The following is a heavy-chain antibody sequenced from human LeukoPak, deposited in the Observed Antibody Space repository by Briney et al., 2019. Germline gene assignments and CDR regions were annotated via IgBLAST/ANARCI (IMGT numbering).Heavy chain of an antibody. CDR1: GGSISSYY. V-gene: IGHV4-59*01. J-gene: IGHJ1*01. D-gene: IGHD6-19*01. CDR2: IYYSGST. Sequence: SEPLSLPCTVSGGSISSYYWSWIRQPPGKGLEWIGYIYYSGSTNYNPSLKSRVTISVDTSKNQFSLKLSSVTAADTAVYYCASSSGWSIQHWGQGTLVTVSS. CDR3: ASSSGWSIQH.